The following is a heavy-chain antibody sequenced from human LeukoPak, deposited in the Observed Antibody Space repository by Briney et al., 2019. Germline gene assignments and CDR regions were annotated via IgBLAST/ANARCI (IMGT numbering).Heavy chain of an antibody. CDR3: ARYYYGSGRGANWFDP. CDR2: VYPGDSDT. D-gene: IGHD3-10*01. Sequence: GESLKISCKGSGYSFTSYWIGWGRQMPGKGLEWMGIVYPGDSDTRYSPSVQGQVTISADKSISTAYLQWSSLKASDTAMYYCARYYYGSGRGANWFDPWGQGTLVTVSS. V-gene: IGHV5-51*01. J-gene: IGHJ5*02. CDR1: GYSFTSYW.